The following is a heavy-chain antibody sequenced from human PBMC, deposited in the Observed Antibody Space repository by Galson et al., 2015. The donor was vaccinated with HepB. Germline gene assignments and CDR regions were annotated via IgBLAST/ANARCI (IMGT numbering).Heavy chain of an antibody. V-gene: IGHV4-34*01. CDR2: INHSGST. D-gene: IGHD3-10*01. CDR1: GVSFSGYY. J-gene: IGHJ4*02. CDR3: ARGRLIRGYFDY. Sequence: SETLSLTCVVYGVSFSGYYWSWIRQPPGKGLEWIGEINHSGSTNYNPSLKGRVTTSVDTSKNQFSQKLSSVTAADTAVYYCARGRLIRGYFDYWGQGTLVTVSS.